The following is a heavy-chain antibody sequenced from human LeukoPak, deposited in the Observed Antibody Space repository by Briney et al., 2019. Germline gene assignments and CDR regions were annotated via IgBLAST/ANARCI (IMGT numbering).Heavy chain of an antibody. Sequence: MESGPTLVKPTQTLTLTCTFAGFSISTSRVGVGWIRQPPGKALQWLALIYWNDDKRYSTSLKSRLTITKDTSKNQVILTMANMDPVDTATYYCAHLTYEDFDYWGHGTLVTVSS. CDR1: GFSISTSRVG. V-gene: IGHV2-5*01. CDR2: IYWNDDK. J-gene: IGHJ4*03. CDR3: AHLTYEDFDY. D-gene: IGHD5-12*01.